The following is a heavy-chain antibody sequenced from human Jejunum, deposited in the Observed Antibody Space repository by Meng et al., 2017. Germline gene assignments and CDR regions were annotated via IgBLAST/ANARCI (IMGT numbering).Heavy chain of an antibody. CDR1: GFTFTNYH. CDR2: INPASGGT. D-gene: IGHD2-2*02. CDR3: AKGYTAGSYYFDY. J-gene: IGHJ4*02. V-gene: IGHV1-2*02. Sequence: ASVKVSCKVSGFTFTNYHMNWVRQAPGQGLEWMGWINPASGGTDYAQKFQGRLTMTRDTSISTAYIELVTLTSDDTAVYYCAKGYTAGSYYFDYWGQGTLVTVSS.